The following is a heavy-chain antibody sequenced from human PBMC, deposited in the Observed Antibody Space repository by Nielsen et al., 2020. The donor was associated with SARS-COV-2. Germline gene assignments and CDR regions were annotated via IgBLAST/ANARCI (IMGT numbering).Heavy chain of an antibody. V-gene: IGHV4-31*03. Sequence: SDTLSLTCTVSGGSISSGGYYWRWIRQHPGKGLEWIGYIYYSGSTYYNPSLKSRVTISVDTSKNQFSLKLSSVTAADTAVYYCARDPAGSGLDYWGQGTLVTVSS. J-gene: IGHJ4*02. CDR1: GGSISSGGYY. CDR3: ARDPAGSGLDY. CDR2: IYYSGST. D-gene: IGHD6-19*01.